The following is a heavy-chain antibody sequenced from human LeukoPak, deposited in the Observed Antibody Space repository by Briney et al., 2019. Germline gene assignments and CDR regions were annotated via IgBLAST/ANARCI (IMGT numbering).Heavy chain of an antibody. CDR1: GGSISSGDYY. D-gene: IGHD3-22*01. J-gene: IGHJ5*02. V-gene: IGHV4-30-4*08. CDR3: ARGPQHTSYYYDSSGFRNWFDP. CDR2: IYYSGST. Sequence: SETLSLTCTVSGGSISSGDYYWSWIRQPPGKGLEWIGYIYYSGSTYYNPSLKSRVTISVDTSKNQFSLKLSSVTAADTAVYHCARGPQHTSYYYDSSGFRNWFDPWGQGTLVTVSS.